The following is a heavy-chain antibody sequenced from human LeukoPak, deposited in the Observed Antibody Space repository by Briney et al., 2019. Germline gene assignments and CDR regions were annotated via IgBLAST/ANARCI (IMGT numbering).Heavy chain of an antibody. J-gene: IGHJ4*02. D-gene: IGHD1-7*01. CDR1: GFTFSSFW. V-gene: IGHV3-7*01. Sequence: GGSLRLSCAASGFTFSSFWMNWVRQPPGKGLEWVANIKQDGSEKYYVDSVKGRFTISRDNAKNSVYLQMNRLRAEDTAVYYCAGGKTGTTSWGQGTLVTVSS. CDR3: AGGKTGTTS. CDR2: IKQDGSEK.